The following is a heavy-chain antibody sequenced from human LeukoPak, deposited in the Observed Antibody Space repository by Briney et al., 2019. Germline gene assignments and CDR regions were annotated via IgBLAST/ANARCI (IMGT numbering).Heavy chain of an antibody. D-gene: IGHD4-17*01. V-gene: IGHV4-4*07. CDR3: ARDHYGDPGTFDY. CDR1: GGPFSGYY. J-gene: IGHJ4*02. CDR2: IYTSGST. Sequence: SETLSLTCAVYGGPFSGYYWSWIRQPAGKGLEWIGRIYTSGSTNYNPSLKSRVTMSVDTSKNQFSLKLSSVTAADTAVYYCARDHYGDPGTFDYWGQGTLVTVSS.